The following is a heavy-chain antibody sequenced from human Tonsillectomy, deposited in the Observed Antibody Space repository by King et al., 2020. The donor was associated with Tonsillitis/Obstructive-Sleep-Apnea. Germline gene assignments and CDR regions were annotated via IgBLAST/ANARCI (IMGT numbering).Heavy chain of an antibody. CDR3: ARDRVPDIVVVPAAILDY. V-gene: IGHV3-33*01. CDR2: IWYDGSNK. Sequence: VQLVESGGGVVQPGRSLRLSCAASGFTFSSYGMHWVRQAPGKGLEWVAVIWYDGSNKYYADSVKGRFTISRDNSKNTLYLQMNSLRAEERAVYYCARDRVPDIVVVPAAILDYWGQGTLVTVSS. J-gene: IGHJ4*02. CDR1: GFTFSSYG. D-gene: IGHD2-2*01.